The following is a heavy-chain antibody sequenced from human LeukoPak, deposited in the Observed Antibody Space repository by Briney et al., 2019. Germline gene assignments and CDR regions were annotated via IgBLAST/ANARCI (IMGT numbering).Heavy chain of an antibody. V-gene: IGHV1-8*01. Sequence: ASVKVSCKASGYTFTGYDINWVRQATGQGLEWMGWMNPNSGNTGYAQKFQGGVTMTRNTSISTAYMELSSLRSEDTAVYYCARGLGFGEFSDYWGQGTLVTVSS. D-gene: IGHD3-10*01. J-gene: IGHJ4*02. CDR2: MNPNSGNT. CDR3: ARGLGFGEFSDY. CDR1: GYTFTGYD.